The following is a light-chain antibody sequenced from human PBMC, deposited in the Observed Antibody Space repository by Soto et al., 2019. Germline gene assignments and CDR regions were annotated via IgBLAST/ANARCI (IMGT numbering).Light chain of an antibody. CDR3: QQRSNWPPL. CDR1: QSVSSY. J-gene: IGKJ4*01. CDR2: DAS. V-gene: IGKV3-11*01. Sequence: EIVLTQSPATLSLSRGERATLSCRASQSVSSYLAWYQQKPGQAPRLLIYDASNRATGIPARFSGSGSGTDFTLTISSLEPEDFAVYYCQQRSNWPPLFGGGTKVEIK.